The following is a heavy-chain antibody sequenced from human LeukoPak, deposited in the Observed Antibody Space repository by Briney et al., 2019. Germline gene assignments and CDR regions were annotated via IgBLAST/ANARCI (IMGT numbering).Heavy chain of an antibody. CDR1: GFTFSGSA. D-gene: IGHD3-16*01. J-gene: IGHJ5*02. V-gene: IGHV3-73*01. Sequence: PWGSLRLSCAASGFTFSGSAMHWVRQASGKGLEWVGRIRSKANSYATAYAASVKGRFTISRDDSKNTAYLQMNSLKTEDTAVYYCARDRRETMITFGGVMTAGWFDPWGQGTLVTVSS. CDR3: ARDRRETMITFGGVMTAGWFDP. CDR2: IRSKANSYAT.